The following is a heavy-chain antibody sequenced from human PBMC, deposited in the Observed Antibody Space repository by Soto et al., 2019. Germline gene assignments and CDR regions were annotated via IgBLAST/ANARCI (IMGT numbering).Heavy chain of an antibody. V-gene: IGHV4-59*01. CDR2: IYYSGTT. CDR3: ARGQDTTMVSGGYNWFDP. J-gene: IGHJ5*02. CDR1: GGSINNYY. Sequence: PSETLSLTCTVSGGSINNYYWSWIRQSPGKGLEWIGYIYYSGTTNYNPSLKSRVTISVDTSKNRFYLILSSVTAADTAVYFCARGQDTTMVSGGYNWFDPWGQGTLVTVS. D-gene: IGHD5-18*01.